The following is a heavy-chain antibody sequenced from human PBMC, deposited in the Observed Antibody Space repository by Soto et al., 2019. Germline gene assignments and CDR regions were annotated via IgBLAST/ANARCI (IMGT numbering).Heavy chain of an antibody. J-gene: IGHJ6*02. V-gene: IGHV3-23*01. CDR2: ISGSGGST. CDR3: ANDLFLEAYNYDMDA. Sequence: GGSLRLSCAASGFTFSSYAMSWFRQAPGKGLEWVSAISGSGGSTYYADSVKGRFTISRDSSKNTLYLQMNSLRAEDTAVYYYANDLFLEAYNYDMDARGQDTTVTVSS. CDR1: GFTFSSYA. D-gene: IGHD1-1*01.